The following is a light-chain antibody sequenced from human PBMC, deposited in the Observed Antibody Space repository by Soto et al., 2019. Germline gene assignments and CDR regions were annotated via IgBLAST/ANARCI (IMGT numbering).Light chain of an antibody. CDR1: QTLSSF. J-gene: IGKJ3*01. Sequence: DIVLTQSPATLSLSPGERATLSCRASQTLSSFLAWYQHKPGQAPRLLIYDASNRAAGIPARFSGSGSGTDFTLTISSLEPEDFAIYYCQKCSGWPPMITFGPGTKVDIK. V-gene: IGKV3-11*01. CDR2: DAS. CDR3: QKCSGWPPMIT.